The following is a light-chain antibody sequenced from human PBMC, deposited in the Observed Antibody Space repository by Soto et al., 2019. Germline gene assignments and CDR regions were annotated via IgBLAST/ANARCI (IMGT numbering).Light chain of an antibody. V-gene: IGLV2-14*03. J-gene: IGLJ2*01. CDR3: TSWTTSTTMI. CDR2: DVN. Sequence: QSALTQPASVSGSPGQSITISCTGTRSDIGAYNFDSWYQQHPGEVPKLILYDVNVRPSGVSNRFSGSKSGNTASLTISGLAAEDQADYYCTSWTTSTTMIFGRGTKVTVL. CDR1: RSDIGAYNF.